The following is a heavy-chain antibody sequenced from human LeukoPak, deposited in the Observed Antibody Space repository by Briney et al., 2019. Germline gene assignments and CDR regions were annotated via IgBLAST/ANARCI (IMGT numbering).Heavy chain of an antibody. CDR1: GYSFTSYW. J-gene: IGHJ4*02. D-gene: IGHD3-16*01. CDR2: IYPGDSDT. Sequence: GESLRISCKGSGYSFTSYWIGRVRQMPGKGLEWMGIIYPGDSDTRYSPSFQGQVTISADKSINTAYLQWSSLRASDTAMYYCAKHTNYDYLWGDWGQGTLVTVSS. V-gene: IGHV5-51*01. CDR3: AKHTNYDYLWGD.